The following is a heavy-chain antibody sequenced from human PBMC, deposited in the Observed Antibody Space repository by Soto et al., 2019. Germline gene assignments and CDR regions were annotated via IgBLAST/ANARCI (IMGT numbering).Heavy chain of an antibody. V-gene: IGHV4-39*01. CDR3: ATTYYDILTGYFGMDV. J-gene: IGHJ6*02. Sequence: ASETLSLTCTVSGGSISSSSYYWGWIRQPPGKGLEWIGSIYYSGSTYYNPSLKSRVTISVDTSKNQFSLKLSSVTAADTAVYYCATTYYDILTGYFGMDVWXQGTTVT. D-gene: IGHD3-9*01. CDR1: GGSISSSSYY. CDR2: IYYSGST.